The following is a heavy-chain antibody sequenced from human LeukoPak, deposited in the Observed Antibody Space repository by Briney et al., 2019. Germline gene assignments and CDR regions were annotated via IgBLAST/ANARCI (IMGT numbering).Heavy chain of an antibody. CDR2: TYYTSMLFN. Sequence: SHTLSLTCAISGDSVSSNRVVCHWIRQSPSRGLEWLGFTYYTSMLFNHYAVSVKGRITISPDISKNQFSLQLNSVTPEHTAVYYCARGPWRSFDYWGQGTLVTVTS. CDR1: GDSVSSNRVV. J-gene: IGHJ4*02. CDR3: ARGPWRSFDY. V-gene: IGHV6-1*01.